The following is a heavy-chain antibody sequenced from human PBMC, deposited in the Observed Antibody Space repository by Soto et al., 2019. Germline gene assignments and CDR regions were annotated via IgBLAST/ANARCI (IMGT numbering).Heavy chain of an antibody. J-gene: IGHJ3*02. Sequence: SETLSLTCTVSGGSINSYCWSWIRQPPGKGLEWIAYIFDSGNANYNPSLKSRVTISLDTSENHFSLKLNSVTAADTAVYYCAREKGDGGAFHIWGQGTMVTVSS. CDR1: GGSINSYC. CDR3: AREKGDGGAFHI. D-gene: IGHD2-21*02. V-gene: IGHV4-59*12. CDR2: IFDSGNA.